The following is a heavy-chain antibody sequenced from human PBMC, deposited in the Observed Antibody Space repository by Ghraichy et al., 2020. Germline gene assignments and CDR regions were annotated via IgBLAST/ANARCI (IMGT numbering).Heavy chain of an antibody. CDR2: IHPNSGAT. V-gene: IGHV1-2*02. D-gene: IGHD2-2*01. CDR3: ARDVDASSSLDY. J-gene: IGHJ4*02. CDR1: GFTFIAYY. Sequence: ASVKVSCKASGFTFIAYYMHWVRQAPVQGLEWMGWIHPNSGATLYTRRLQGRVTLTRDTSISTVYMELSSLSSDDTAVYFCARDVDASSSLDYWGQGTLVNVSS.